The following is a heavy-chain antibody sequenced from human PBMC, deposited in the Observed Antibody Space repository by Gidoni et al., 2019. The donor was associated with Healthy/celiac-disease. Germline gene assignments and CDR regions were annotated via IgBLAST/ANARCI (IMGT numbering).Heavy chain of an antibody. CDR2: IYSGGST. Sequence: EVQLVESGGGLVQPGGSLRLSCAASGFTVSSNYMSWVRQAPGKGLEWVSVIYSGGSTYYADSVKGRFTISRDNSKNTLYLQMNSLRAEDTAVYYCARTPPPPDGPSAGYWGQGTLVTVSS. D-gene: IGHD6-13*01. CDR1: GFTVSSNY. J-gene: IGHJ4*02. CDR3: ARTPPPPDGPSAGY. V-gene: IGHV3-66*02.